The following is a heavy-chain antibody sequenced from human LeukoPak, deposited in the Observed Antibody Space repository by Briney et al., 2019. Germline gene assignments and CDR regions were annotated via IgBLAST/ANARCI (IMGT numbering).Heavy chain of an antibody. J-gene: IGHJ6*02. D-gene: IGHD2-15*01. Sequence: GGSLRLSCAASGFTFSTYSMNWVRQAPGKGLEWVSSISSSSSYIYYADSVKGRFTISRDNAKNSLYLQMNSLRAEDTAVYYCARDRANVGGGCADLHYYYGMDVWGQGTTVTVSS. CDR3: ARDRANVGGGCADLHYYYGMDV. CDR2: ISSSSSYI. V-gene: IGHV3-21*01. CDR1: GFTFSTYS.